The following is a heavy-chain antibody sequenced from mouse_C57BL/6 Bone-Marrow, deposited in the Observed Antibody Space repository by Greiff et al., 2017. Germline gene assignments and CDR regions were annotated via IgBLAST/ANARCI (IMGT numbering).Heavy chain of an antibody. V-gene: IGHV3-6*01. Sequence: EVHLVESGPGLVKPSQSLSLTCSVTGYSITSGYYWNWIRQFPGNKLEWMGYISYDGSNNYNPSLKNRISITRDTSKTPFFLKLHSMTTADTATYYYARDLLVTTVVEHWGQGHTLTVTS. CDR1: GYSITSGYY. J-gene: IGHJ2*01. D-gene: IGHD1-1*01. CDR3: ARDLLVTTVVEH. CDR2: ISYDGSN.